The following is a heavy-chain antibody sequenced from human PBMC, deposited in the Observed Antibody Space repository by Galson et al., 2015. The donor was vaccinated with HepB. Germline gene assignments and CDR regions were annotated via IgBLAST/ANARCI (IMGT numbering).Heavy chain of an antibody. CDR2: ISYDGSSK. Sequence: SLRLSCAASGFTFSSYDMHWVRQAPGKGLEWVAVISYDGSSKYYADSAKGRFTISRDNSKNTLYLQMNSLRAEDTAVYYCAKGTVGLRLGELSLYRYGPFDYWGQGTLVTDSS. CDR3: AKGTVGLRLGELSLYRYGPFDY. CDR1: GFTFSSYD. V-gene: IGHV3-30*18. D-gene: IGHD3-16*02. J-gene: IGHJ4*02.